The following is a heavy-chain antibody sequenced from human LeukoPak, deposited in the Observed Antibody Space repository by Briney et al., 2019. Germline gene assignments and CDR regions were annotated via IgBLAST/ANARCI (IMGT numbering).Heavy chain of an antibody. V-gene: IGHV1-46*01. CDR2: INPSGGST. CDR3: AREPGGTGYFDY. D-gene: IGHD1-1*01. CDR1: GYTFTDYY. J-gene: IGHJ4*02. Sequence: ASVKVSCKASGYTFTDYYMHWVRQAPGQGLEWMGIINPSGGSTSYAQKFQGRVTMTRDMSTSTVYMELRSLRSDDTAVYYCAREPGGTGYFDYWGQGTLVTVSS.